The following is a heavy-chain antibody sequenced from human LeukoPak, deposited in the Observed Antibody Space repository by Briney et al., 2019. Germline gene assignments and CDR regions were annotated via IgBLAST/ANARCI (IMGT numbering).Heavy chain of an antibody. CDR2: INPNSGGT. CDR1: GYTFTGYY. D-gene: IGHD4-17*01. Sequence: ASVKVSCKASGYTFTGYYMHWVRQAPGQGLEWMGWINPNSGGTNYAQKFQGRVTMTRDTSISTAYMELSRLGSDDTAVYYCARVHDHGDGVDPWGQGTLVTVSS. CDR3: ARVHDHGDGVDP. J-gene: IGHJ5*02. V-gene: IGHV1-2*02.